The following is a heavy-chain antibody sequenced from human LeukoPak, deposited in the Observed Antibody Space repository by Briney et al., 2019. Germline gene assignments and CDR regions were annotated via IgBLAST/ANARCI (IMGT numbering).Heavy chain of an antibody. D-gene: IGHD2-21*02. CDR3: AKESNCGGDCYYFDY. CDR2: ISYDGSNK. V-gene: IGHV3-30*18. Sequence: PGRSLRLSCAASGFTFSSYGMHWVRQAPGKGLEWVAVISYDGSNKYYADSVKGRFTISRDNSKNTLYLQMNSLRAEDTAVYYCAKESNCGGDCYYFDYWGQGTLVTVSS. CDR1: GFTFSSYG. J-gene: IGHJ4*02.